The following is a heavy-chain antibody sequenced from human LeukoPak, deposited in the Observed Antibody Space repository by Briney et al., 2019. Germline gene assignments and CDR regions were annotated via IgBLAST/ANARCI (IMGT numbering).Heavy chain of an antibody. V-gene: IGHV1-69*06. CDR1: GGTFSSYA. CDR2: IIPIFGTA. D-gene: IGHD6-19*01. J-gene: IGHJ6*03. CDR3: AGRYSSGWGYYYYMDV. Sequence: GASVKVSCKASGGTFSSYAISWVRQAPGQGLEWMGGIIPIFGTANYAQKFQGRVTITADKSTSTAYMELSSLRSEDTAVYYCAGRYSSGWGYYYYMDVWGKGTTVTVSS.